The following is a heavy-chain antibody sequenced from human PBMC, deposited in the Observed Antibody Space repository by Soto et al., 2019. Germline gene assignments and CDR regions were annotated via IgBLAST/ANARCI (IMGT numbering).Heavy chain of an antibody. CDR1: GLTFSSYA. CDR3: AKGHGEVDY. D-gene: IGHD4-17*01. Sequence: EVQLLDSGGGLVQPGGSLRLSCAASGLTFSSYAMSWVRQAPGKGLEWVSAISDFGGSTYYADSVKGRFTISRDNSKNTLYLQMNSLRLEDTAVYYCAKGHGEVDYWGQGTLVTVSS. J-gene: IGHJ4*02. CDR2: ISDFGGST. V-gene: IGHV3-23*01.